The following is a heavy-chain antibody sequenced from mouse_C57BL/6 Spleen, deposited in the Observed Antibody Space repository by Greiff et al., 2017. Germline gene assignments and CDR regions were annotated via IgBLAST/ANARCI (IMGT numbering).Heavy chain of an antibody. CDR3: ATGYVFAY. Sequence: VQLQQSGAELVRPGASVKLSCTASGFNIKDDYMHWVKQRPEQGLEWIGWIDPENGDTEYASKFQGKATITADTSSNTAYLQLSSLTSGDTAVYYCATGYVFAYWGQGTLVTVSA. V-gene: IGHV14-4*01. CDR1: GFNIKDDY. CDR2: IDPENGDT. D-gene: IGHD2-2*01. J-gene: IGHJ3*01.